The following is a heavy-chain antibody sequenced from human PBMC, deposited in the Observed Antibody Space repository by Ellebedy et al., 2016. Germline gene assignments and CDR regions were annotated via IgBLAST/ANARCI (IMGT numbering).Heavy chain of an antibody. CDR2: IGGTAGHT. J-gene: IGHJ4*02. Sequence: GGSLRLSXGASGFTFDDYAMHWVRQAPGKGLEWVSCIGGTAGHTNYTGSVKGRFTISRDNSKYTLSLQMHSLRAEDTAMYFCANLIVLTPSAFDSWGQGTLVTVSS. CDR1: GFTFDDYA. V-gene: IGHV3-23*01. D-gene: IGHD2-21*01. CDR3: ANLIVLTPSAFDS.